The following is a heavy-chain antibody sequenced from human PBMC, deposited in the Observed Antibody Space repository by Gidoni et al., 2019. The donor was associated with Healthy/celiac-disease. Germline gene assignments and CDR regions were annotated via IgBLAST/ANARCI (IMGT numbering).Heavy chain of an antibody. J-gene: IGHJ3*02. CDR3: AKDKGGVTTYDAFDI. V-gene: IGHV3-23*01. CDR1: AFPFSSYA. D-gene: IGHD4-17*01. CDR2: ISGSGGST. Sequence: EVQLLESGGGLVQPGGSLRLSCAASAFPFSSYAMSWVRQAPGKGLEWVSAISGSGGSTYYADSVKGRFTISRDNSKNTLYLQMNSLRAEDTAVYYCAKDKGGVTTYDAFDIWGQGTMVTVSS.